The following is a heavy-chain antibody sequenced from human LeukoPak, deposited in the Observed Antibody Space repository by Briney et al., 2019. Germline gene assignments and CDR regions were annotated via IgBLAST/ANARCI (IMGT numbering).Heavy chain of an antibody. V-gene: IGHV3-23*01. CDR3: AKSVLRFLEWLSPDY. Sequence: SGGSLRLSCAASGFTFSSYAMSWVRQAPGKGLEWVSAISGSGGSTYYADSVKGRFTISRDNSKNTLYLQMNSLRAEDTAVYYCAKSVLRFLEWLSPDYWGQGTLVTVSS. CDR2: ISGSGGST. CDR1: GFTFSSYA. D-gene: IGHD3-3*01. J-gene: IGHJ4*02.